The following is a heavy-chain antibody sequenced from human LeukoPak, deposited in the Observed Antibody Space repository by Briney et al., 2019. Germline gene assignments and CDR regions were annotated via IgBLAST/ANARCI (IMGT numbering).Heavy chain of an antibody. Sequence: GGSLRLSCAASGFTFSTYAMHWVRQAPGKGLEWVAFIRYGGTIKYYADSVKGRFTISRDNSKNTLYLQMNSLRAEDTAVYHCAKDRDILTGYYPDYWGQGTLVTVPS. CDR1: GFTFSTYA. J-gene: IGHJ4*02. CDR2: IRYGGTIK. D-gene: IGHD3-9*01. CDR3: AKDRDILTGYYPDY. V-gene: IGHV3-30*02.